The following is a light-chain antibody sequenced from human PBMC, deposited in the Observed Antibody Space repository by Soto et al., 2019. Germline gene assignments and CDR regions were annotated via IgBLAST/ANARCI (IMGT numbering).Light chain of an antibody. Sequence: QSAVTQPASVSGSPGQSITISCTGTSSDVGGYDYVSWYQQYPGKAPRLIIYEVSNRPSGVSNRFSGSKSGNTASLPISGLRSEEEGEYFCSSYTGTSDLFLFGGGTKLTVL. CDR3: SSYTGTSDLFL. CDR2: EVS. J-gene: IGLJ2*01. V-gene: IGLV2-14*01. CDR1: SSDVGGYDY.